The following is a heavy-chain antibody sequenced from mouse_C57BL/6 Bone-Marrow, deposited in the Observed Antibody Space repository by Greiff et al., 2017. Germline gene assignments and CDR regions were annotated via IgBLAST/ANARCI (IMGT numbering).Heavy chain of an antibody. CDR1: GYTITSYW. Sequence: QVQLQQPGAELVKPGASVKMSCKASGYTITSYWITWVKQRPGQGLEWIGDSYPGSGSTKYNEKFKSKATLTVATSSSTAYMQLSSLTSEDSAVYYCARPYYSNYWYFDVWGTGTTVTVSS. CDR3: ARPYYSNYWYFDV. J-gene: IGHJ1*03. CDR2: SYPGSGST. V-gene: IGHV1-55*01. D-gene: IGHD2-5*01.